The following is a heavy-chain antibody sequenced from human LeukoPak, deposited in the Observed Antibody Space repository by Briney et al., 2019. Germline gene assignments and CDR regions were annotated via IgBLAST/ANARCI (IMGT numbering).Heavy chain of an antibody. CDR1: GYTFTSYH. V-gene: IGHV1-8*01. Sequence: GASVKVSCKASGYTFTSYHINWVRQATGQGLEWMGWMNPNSGNTGYAQKFQGRVTMTRNTSISTAYMELSSLRSEDTAAYYCARTRYYDYVWGSYRTDGWGQETMVTVSS. J-gene: IGHJ3*01. CDR2: MNPNSGNT. D-gene: IGHD3-16*02. CDR3: ARTRYYDYVWGSYRTDG.